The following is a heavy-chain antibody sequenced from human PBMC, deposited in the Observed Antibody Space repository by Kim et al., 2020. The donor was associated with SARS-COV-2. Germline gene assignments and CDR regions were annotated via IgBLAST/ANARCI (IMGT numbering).Heavy chain of an antibody. CDR3: ANLKPSITLTG. Sequence: GGSLRLSCAASGFTFSKYGLHWVRQAPGKGLEWVAVISDDGRQGNYADSVRGRFTISRDTSRDTLFLQMDSLRAEDTAVYYCANLKPSITLTGWGQGTLVTVSS. J-gene: IGHJ4*02. CDR1: GFTFSKYG. V-gene: IGHV3-30*18. D-gene: IGHD6-19*01. CDR2: ISDDGRQG.